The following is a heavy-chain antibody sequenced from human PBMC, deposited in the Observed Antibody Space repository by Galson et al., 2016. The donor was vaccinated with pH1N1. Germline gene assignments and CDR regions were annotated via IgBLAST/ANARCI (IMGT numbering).Heavy chain of an antibody. CDR3: ASPAMVRGVVYYHFGMAI. D-gene: IGHD3-10*01. J-gene: IGHJ6*02. V-gene: IGHV1-69*13. Sequence: SVKVSCKASGGTFSNSAVSWVRQAPGQGLEWMGGIIPIFGTTKYAQKIQGRVTITADQLTSTSYMELSSLRSEDTAVYYCASPAMVRGVVYYHFGMAIWGQGTTGTVS. CDR1: GGTFSNSA. CDR2: IIPIFGTT.